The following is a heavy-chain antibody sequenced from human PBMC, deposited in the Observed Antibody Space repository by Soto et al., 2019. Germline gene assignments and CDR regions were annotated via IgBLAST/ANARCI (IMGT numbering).Heavy chain of an antibody. J-gene: IGHJ4*02. D-gene: IGHD2-2*01. CDR1: GFTVSSYW. CDR2: IKQDGSEK. Sequence: EVQLVESGGGLVQPGGSLRLSCAASGFTVSSYWMSWVRQAPGKGLEWVANIKQDGSEKYYVDYVKGRFTISRDNAKNSLYLQMNSLRAEDTAVYYCARSEVPFDYWGQGTLVTVSS. V-gene: IGHV3-7*01. CDR3: ARSEVPFDY.